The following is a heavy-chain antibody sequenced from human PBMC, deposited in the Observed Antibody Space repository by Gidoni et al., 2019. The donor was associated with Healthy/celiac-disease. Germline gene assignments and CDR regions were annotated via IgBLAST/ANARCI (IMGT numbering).Heavy chain of an antibody. Sequence: QVQLVQSGSALNKPGASVKVSCKASGYTFTSYAMNWVRQAPGQGLEWMGWINTNTGNRTYAKGCTGRFVFSLDTSVSTAYLQISSLKAEDTAVYYCARGGDFWSGYYTGVYFQHWGQGTLVTVSS. V-gene: IGHV7-4-1*02. CDR1: GYTFTSYA. D-gene: IGHD3-3*01. CDR2: INTNTGNR. CDR3: ARGGDFWSGYYTGVYFQH. J-gene: IGHJ1*01.